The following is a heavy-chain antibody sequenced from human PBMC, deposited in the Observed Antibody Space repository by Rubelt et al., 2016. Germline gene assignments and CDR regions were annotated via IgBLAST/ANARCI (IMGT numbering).Heavy chain of an antibody. D-gene: IGHD1-7*01. CDR3: ARDLPPFRRYNWNFPLDY. CDR2: ISAYNGNT. V-gene: IGHV1-18*01. Sequence: QVQLVQSGAEVKKPGASVKVSCKASGYTFTSYGISWVRQAPGQGLEWMGWISAYNGNTNYAQKLQGKVTMTTATSTSTAYMELRSLRSDDTAGYYCARDLPPFRRYNWNFPLDYWGQGTLVTVSS. J-gene: IGHJ4*02. CDR1: GYTFTSYG.